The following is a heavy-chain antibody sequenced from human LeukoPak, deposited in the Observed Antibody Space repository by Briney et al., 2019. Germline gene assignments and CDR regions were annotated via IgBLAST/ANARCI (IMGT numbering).Heavy chain of an antibody. CDR3: ARYSRSYQQLDY. CDR1: GFTFSDHW. V-gene: IGHV3-74*01. D-gene: IGHD1-26*01. CDR2: VNSDGSST. J-gene: IGHJ4*02. Sequence: GGSLRLSCAASGFTFSDHWMYCVRQAPGKGLVWVSRVNSDGSSTSSADSVKGRFTISRDNAKNTLYLQMNSLRAEDTAVYYCARYSRSYQQLDYWLEGTLVTVSS.